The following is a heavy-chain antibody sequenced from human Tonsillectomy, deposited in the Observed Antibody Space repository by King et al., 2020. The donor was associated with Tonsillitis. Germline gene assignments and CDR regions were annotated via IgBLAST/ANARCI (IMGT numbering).Heavy chain of an antibody. J-gene: IGHJ6*02. CDR2: IYYSGST. CDR3: ARGLRGAGSSWYLAYYYYYGIDV. D-gene: IGHD6-13*01. V-gene: IGHV4-30-4*01. Sequence: QVQLQESGPGLVKPSQTLSLTCTVSGGSISSGDYYWSWIRQPPGKGLEWIGYIYYSGSTYYNPSLKSRVTISVDTSKNQFSLKLRSVTAAATAVYYCARGLRGAGSSWYLAYYYYYGIDVWCQDTTVTVSS. CDR1: GGSISSGDYY.